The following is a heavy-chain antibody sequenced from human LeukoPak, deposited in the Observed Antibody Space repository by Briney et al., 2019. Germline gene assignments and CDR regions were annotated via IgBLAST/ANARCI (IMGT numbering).Heavy chain of an antibody. Sequence: ASVKVSCKASGYTFTSYYMHWVGQAPGQGPEWMGMIDPNGASTTYAQKFQGSVTMTRDTSTSTVYMELSSLRSEDTAVYYCARVGGSSTYFFDYWGQETLVTVSS. CDR2: IDPNGAST. J-gene: IGHJ4*02. CDR1: GYTFTSYY. D-gene: IGHD2-2*01. V-gene: IGHV1-46*01. CDR3: ARVGGSSTYFFDY.